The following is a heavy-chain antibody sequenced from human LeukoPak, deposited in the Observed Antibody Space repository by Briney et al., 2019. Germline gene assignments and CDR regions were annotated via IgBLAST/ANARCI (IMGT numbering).Heavy chain of an antibody. J-gene: IGHJ4*02. D-gene: IGHD4-17*01. V-gene: IGHV4-4*07. CDR1: GGSIRSHY. CDR3: ARVEYYGDSPYYFDY. Sequence: SETLSLTCTVSGGSIRSHYWNWIRQPAGKGLEWIGRISTRGSTNYNPALKSRVTMSIDTSKNQFSLKLSSVTAADTAVFYCARVEYYGDSPYYFDYWGQGTLVIVSS. CDR2: ISTRGST.